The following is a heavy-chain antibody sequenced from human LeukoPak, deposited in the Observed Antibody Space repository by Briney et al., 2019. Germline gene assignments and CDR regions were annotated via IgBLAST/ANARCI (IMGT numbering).Heavy chain of an antibody. J-gene: IGHJ6*03. Sequence: ASVKVSCKASGYTFTVYYMHWVRQAPGQGLEWMGWINPNSGGTNYAQKFQGRVTMIRDTSISTAYMELSRLTSDDTAVYYCARGPRVTDLSWHYYYYYMDVWGKGTTVTISS. CDR1: GYTFTVYY. V-gene: IGHV1-2*02. D-gene: IGHD2-21*02. CDR3: ARGPRVTDLSWHYYYYYMDV. CDR2: INPNSGGT.